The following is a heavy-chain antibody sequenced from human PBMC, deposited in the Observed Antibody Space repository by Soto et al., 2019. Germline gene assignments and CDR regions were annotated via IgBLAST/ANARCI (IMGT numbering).Heavy chain of an antibody. J-gene: IGHJ6*02. CDR2: IIPIFGTA. V-gene: IGHV1-69*12. D-gene: IGHD2-15*01. Sequence: QVQLVQSGAEVNKPGSSVKVSCTASGGTFSSYAISWVRQSPGQGLEWMGGIIPIFGTANYAQKVQGRVTITADESTSTSYMELSSLRSEDTAVYYCAGSPGGGADYSSGMDVWGQGTTVTVSS. CDR1: GGTFSSYA. CDR3: AGSPGGGADYSSGMDV.